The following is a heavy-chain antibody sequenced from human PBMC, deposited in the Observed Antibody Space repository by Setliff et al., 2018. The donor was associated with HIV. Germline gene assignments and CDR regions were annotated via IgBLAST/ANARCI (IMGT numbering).Heavy chain of an antibody. CDR2: INPSSGST. V-gene: IGHV1-2*02. Sequence: GASVKVSCKASGYTFTDYFIHWVRQAPGQGLEWMGWINPSSGSTKYAQKFQGRVTMTRDTSISTAYMEVSRLRSDDTAVYYCARVPGRNCFDYWGQGTLVTVSA. CDR3: ARVPGRNCFDY. CDR1: GYTFTDYF. J-gene: IGHJ4*02.